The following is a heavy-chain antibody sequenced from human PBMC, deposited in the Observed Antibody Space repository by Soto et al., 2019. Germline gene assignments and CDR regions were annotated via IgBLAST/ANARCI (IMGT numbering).Heavy chain of an antibody. V-gene: IGHV3-11*01. Sequence: QVQLVESGGGLVQPGGSLRLSCAASGFTFSDYYMNWIRLAPGKGLEWVSYISRSGSTIYSADSVKGRFTISRDNAKTSLYLQMNSVRAEDMAVYYCARADYYYCMDVWGKGNTVTVSS. CDR2: ISRSGSTI. CDR1: GFTFSDYY. CDR3: ARADYYYCMDV. J-gene: IGHJ6*03.